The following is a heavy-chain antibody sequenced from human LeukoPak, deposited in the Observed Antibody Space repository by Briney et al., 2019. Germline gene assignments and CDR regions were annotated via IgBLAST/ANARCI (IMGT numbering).Heavy chain of an antibody. CDR2: LSGKCITT. CDR1: GFTYRNSS. D-gene: IGHD6-19*01. Sequence: GRSLRLSCASSGFTYRNSSMLWVREAPWKGLESVSNLSGKCITTYYADFVEGGFTISRDNSKNSLYLQMSSRRAEDTAVYYCAKGIYSSGSSYFDYWGHGTLVTASS. CDR3: AKGIYSSGSSYFDY. V-gene: IGHV3-23*01. J-gene: IGHJ4*01.